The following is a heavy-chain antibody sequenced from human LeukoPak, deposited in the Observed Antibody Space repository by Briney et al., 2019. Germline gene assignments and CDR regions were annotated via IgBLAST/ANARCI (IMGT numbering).Heavy chain of an antibody. J-gene: IGHJ4*02. CDR2: ISSSGAVI. V-gene: IGHV3-48*01. D-gene: IGHD3-16*01. Sequence: PGGSLRLSCAASAFTFSGYSMNWVRQAPGKGLEWISYISSSGAVIYYADSVKGRFTISRDNAKNLLYLQMNSLRAEDTSVYYCARTQTYAYFDYWGQGALVTVSP. CDR3: ARTQTYAYFDY. CDR1: AFTFSGYS.